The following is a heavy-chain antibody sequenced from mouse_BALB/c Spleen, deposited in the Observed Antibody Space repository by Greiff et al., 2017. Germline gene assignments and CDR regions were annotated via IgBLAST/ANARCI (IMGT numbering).Heavy chain of an antibody. V-gene: IGHV2-9*02. CDR1: GFSLTSYG. J-gene: IGHJ4*01. Sequence: VQRVESGPGLVAPSQSLSITCTVSGFSLTSYGVHWVRQPPGKGLEWLGVIWAGGSTNYNSALMSRLSISKDNSKSQVFLKMNSLQTDDTAMYDCARDPAKNYAMDYWGQGTSVTVSS. CDR3: ARDPAKNYAMDY. CDR2: IWAGGST.